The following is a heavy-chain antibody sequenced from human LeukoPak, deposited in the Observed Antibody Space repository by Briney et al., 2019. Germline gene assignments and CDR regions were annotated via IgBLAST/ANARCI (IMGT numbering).Heavy chain of an antibody. V-gene: IGHV1-18*01. Sequence: ASVKVSCKASGYTFTSYGISWVRQAPGQGLEWMGWISAYNGNTNYAQTFQGRVTITTGESTSTAYMELSSLRSEDTAVYYCASGGSYDSSGYYWFDPWGQGTLVTVSS. CDR1: GYTFTSYG. CDR2: ISAYNGNT. CDR3: ASGGSYDSSGYYWFDP. D-gene: IGHD3-22*01. J-gene: IGHJ5*02.